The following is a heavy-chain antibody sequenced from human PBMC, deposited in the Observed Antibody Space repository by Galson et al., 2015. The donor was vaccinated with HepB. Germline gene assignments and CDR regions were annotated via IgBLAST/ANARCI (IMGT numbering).Heavy chain of an antibody. CDR2: TYYNGDT. D-gene: IGHD5-12*01. J-gene: IGHJ5*02. CDR3: VRDGLSGYEHNWFDT. V-gene: IGHV4-59*12. Sequence: ETLSLTCTVSGVSIGLYPCTWIRQSPGKGLEYIGSTYYNGDTNYRPSLKSRVTISIDTSKNQFYLTLTSVAAADTAVYYCVRDGLSGYEHNWFDTWGQGILVTVSS. CDR1: GVSIGLYP.